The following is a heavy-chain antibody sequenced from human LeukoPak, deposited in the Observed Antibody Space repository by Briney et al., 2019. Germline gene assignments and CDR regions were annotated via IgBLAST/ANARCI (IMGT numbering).Heavy chain of an antibody. CDR3: ARGRRNDYVWGSYRSGYFDY. Sequence: PSETLSLTCAVYGGCFSGYYWSWIRQPPGKGLEWIGEINHSGSTNYNPSLKSRVTISVDTSKNQFSLKLSSVTAADTAVYYCARGRRNDYVWGSYRSGYFDYWGQGTLVTVSS. D-gene: IGHD3-16*02. CDR2: INHSGST. J-gene: IGHJ4*02. CDR1: GGCFSGYY. V-gene: IGHV4-34*01.